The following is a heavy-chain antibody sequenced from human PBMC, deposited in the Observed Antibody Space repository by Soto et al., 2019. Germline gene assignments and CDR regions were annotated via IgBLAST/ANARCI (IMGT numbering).Heavy chain of an antibody. D-gene: IGHD3-10*01. CDR3: AGSLWFGELFFEN. J-gene: IGHJ4*02. CDR1: EFSFSSYA. Sequence: EVQLLESGGGLVQPGGSVRLSCAVSEFSFSSYAMSWVRQAPGKGLECVSAMSASGGETYYAASVKGRFTISRDNPKTMLYLQMNSLRAEDTAVYYCAGSLWFGELFFENWGQGTLVTVSS. CDR2: MSASGGET. V-gene: IGHV3-23*01.